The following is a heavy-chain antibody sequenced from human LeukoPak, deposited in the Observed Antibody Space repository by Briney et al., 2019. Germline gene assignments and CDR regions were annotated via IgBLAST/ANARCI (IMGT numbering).Heavy chain of an antibody. CDR2: IYDSGTT. D-gene: IGHD3-10*01. J-gene: IGHJ6*03. CDR3: AIERDRLIRGVLGAMDV. CDR1: EVSDTGNY. Sequence: PGGSLRLSCAPSEVSDTGNYMSWVRQAPGQGLEWVSLIYDSGTTHYADSVKGRFTISRDSSKNTVYLQMNYLRVEDTAVYYCAIERDRLIRGVLGAMDVWGKGTTVTVSS. V-gene: IGHV3-53*01.